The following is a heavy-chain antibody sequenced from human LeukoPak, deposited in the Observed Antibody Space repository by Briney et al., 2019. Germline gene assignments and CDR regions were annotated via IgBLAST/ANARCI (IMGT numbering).Heavy chain of an antibody. CDR3: AKRPGMRGHLDY. V-gene: IGHV3-23*01. Sequence: PGGSLRLSCAASGFTFSSYAMSWVRQAPGKGLERVSAISGSGGSTYYADSVKGRFTISRDNSKNTLYLQMNSLRAEDTAVYYCAKRPGMRGHLDYWGQGTLVTVSS. CDR1: GFTFSSYA. J-gene: IGHJ4*02. CDR2: ISGSGGST. D-gene: IGHD3-10*01.